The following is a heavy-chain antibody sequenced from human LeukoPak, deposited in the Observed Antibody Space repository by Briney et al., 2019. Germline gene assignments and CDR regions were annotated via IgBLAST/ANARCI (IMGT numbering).Heavy chain of an antibody. D-gene: IGHD3-10*01. J-gene: IGHJ4*02. CDR3: TWLGTVHSLGDC. Sequence: GGSLRLSCAVSGLTFTDALMSWVRQAPGKGLEWVGRIKSKGSGGTIDYGAPVKGRFTISRDDSKDTVYLQMNSLETEDTAVYYCTWLGTVHSLGDCWGQGALVTVSS. V-gene: IGHV3-15*01. CDR1: GLTFTDAL. CDR2: IKSKGSGGTI.